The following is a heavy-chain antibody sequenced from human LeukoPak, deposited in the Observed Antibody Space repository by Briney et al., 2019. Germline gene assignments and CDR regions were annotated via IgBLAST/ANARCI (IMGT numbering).Heavy chain of an antibody. J-gene: IGHJ4*02. V-gene: IGHV3-23*01. Sequence: GGSLRLSCAHSEFSVGSNYMTCARQHPGKGRECVSAISGSSSKTYHAHSVKGRFTSSRENSKSTIYLQMNSLRAEDTAVYYCANPGSSRGIAGRRTTKYYFDYWGQGTLVTVSS. CDR3: ANPGSSRGIAGRRTTKYYFDY. CDR1: EFSVGSNY. CDR2: ISGSSSKT. D-gene: IGHD6-6*01.